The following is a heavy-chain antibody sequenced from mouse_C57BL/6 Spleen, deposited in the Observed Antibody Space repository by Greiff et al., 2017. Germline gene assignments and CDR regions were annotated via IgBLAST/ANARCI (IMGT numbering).Heavy chain of an antibody. CDR3: ARSAYYGSTYWYFDV. CDR2: INPSNGGT. CDR1: GYTFTSYW. J-gene: IGHJ1*03. D-gene: IGHD1-1*01. Sequence: VQLQQPGTELVKPGASVKLSCKASGYTFTSYWMHWVKQRPGQGLEWIGNINPSNGGTNYNEKFKSKATLTVDKSSSTAYMQRSSLTSEDSAVYYCARSAYYGSTYWYFDVWGTGTTVTVSS. V-gene: IGHV1-53*01.